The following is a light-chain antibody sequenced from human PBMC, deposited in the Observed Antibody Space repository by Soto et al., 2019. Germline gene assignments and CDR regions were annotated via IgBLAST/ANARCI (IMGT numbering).Light chain of an antibody. V-gene: IGLV2-23*01. CDR2: EGS. CDR3: QSFDKYLSAVV. Sequence: QSALTQPASVSGSPGQSITISCTGTSSDVGNYNLVSWYQQHPGKAPKLMIYEGSKRPSGVSDRFSGSKSGDTASLTLSGLQAEDEADYYCQSFDKYLSAVVFGGGTKLTVL. J-gene: IGLJ2*01. CDR1: SSDVGNYNL.